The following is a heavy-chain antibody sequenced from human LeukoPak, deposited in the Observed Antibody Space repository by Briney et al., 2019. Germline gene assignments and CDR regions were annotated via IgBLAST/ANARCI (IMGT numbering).Heavy chain of an antibody. CDR1: GFTFSSYA. D-gene: IGHD3-3*01. J-gene: IGHJ4*02. Sequence: GGSLRLSCAASGFTFSSYAMHWVRQAPGKGLEWVAVISYDGNNKYYADSVKGRFTISRDTSKNTLYLQMNGLRPEDTAVYYCARGLFGVVTPPRDWGQGTLVTVSS. CDR3: ARGLFGVVTPPRD. V-gene: IGHV3-30-3*01. CDR2: ISYDGNNK.